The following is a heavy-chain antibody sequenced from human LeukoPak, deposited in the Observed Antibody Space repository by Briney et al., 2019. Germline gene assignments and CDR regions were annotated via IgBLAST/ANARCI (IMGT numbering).Heavy chain of an antibody. J-gene: IGHJ4*02. CDR2: IYYSGST. V-gene: IGHV4-39*07. CDR3: ARGPRYSYGYYFDY. D-gene: IGHD5-18*01. CDR1: GGSISSSSYY. Sequence: SETLSLTCTVSGGSISSSSYYWGWIRQPPGKGLEWIGSIYYSGSTYYNPSLKSRVTISVDTSKNQFSLKLSSVTAADTAVYYCARGPRYSYGYYFDYWGQGTLVTVSS.